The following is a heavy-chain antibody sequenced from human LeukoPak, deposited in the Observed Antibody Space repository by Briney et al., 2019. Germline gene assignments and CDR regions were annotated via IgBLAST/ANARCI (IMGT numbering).Heavy chain of an antibody. D-gene: IGHD1-26*01. CDR2: ISHDGGNK. J-gene: IGHJ6*02. V-gene: IGHV3-30-3*01. CDR3: AKDVRVGGGGMDV. CDR1: GFTFSSFA. Sequence: GRSLRLSCAASGFTFSSFAIHWIRQAPGKGLEWVAVISHDGGNKYYADSVKGRFTISRDNSKNTLSLQMNSLRAEDTAVYYCAKDVRVGGGGMDVWGQGTPVTVSS.